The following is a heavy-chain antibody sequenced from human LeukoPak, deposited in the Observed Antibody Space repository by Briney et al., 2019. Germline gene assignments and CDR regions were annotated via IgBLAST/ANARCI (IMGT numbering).Heavy chain of an antibody. CDR3: ARGRNFYFDNSGYYYSY. D-gene: IGHD3-22*01. J-gene: IGHJ4*02. CDR2: INPNSGGT. Sequence: ASVRVSCKASGYTFTGYDMHWVRQAPGQGLEWMGWINPNSGGTNYAQTFQGRVTITRDTSISTPYMELTRLRSDDTAVYYCARGRNFYFDNSGYYYSYLRQGTLVTVSS. CDR1: GYTFTGYD. V-gene: IGHV1-2*02.